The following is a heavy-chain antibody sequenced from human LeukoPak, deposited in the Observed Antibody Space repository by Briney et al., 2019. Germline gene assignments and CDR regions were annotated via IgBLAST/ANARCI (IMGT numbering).Heavy chain of an antibody. CDR1: GFTFSSYE. CDR3: AELCIAMIGGV. Sequence: GGSLRLSRAASGFTFSSYEMNWVRQAPGKGLEWVSYISSSGSTIYYADSVKGRLTISRDNAKNSLYRQMNSLRAEDTAVYYWAELCIAMIGGVWGKGTTVTISS. J-gene: IGHJ6*04. V-gene: IGHV3-48*03. D-gene: IGHD3-10*02. CDR2: ISSSGSTI.